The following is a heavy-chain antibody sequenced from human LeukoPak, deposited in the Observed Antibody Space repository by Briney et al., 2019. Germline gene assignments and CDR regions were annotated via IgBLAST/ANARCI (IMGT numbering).Heavy chain of an antibody. CDR3: ARLRSGGIDYYYYYMDV. Sequence: SETLSLTCAVYGGSFSGYYWSWIRQPPGKGLEWIGEINHSGSTNYNPSLKSRVTISVDTSKNQFSLKLSSVTAADTAVYYCARLRSGGIDYYYYYMDVWGKGTTVTVSS. J-gene: IGHJ6*03. CDR2: INHSGST. CDR1: GGSFSGYY. V-gene: IGHV4-34*01. D-gene: IGHD3-3*01.